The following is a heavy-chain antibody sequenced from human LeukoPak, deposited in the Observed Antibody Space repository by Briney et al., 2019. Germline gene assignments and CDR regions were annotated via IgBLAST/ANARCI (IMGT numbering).Heavy chain of an antibody. D-gene: IGHD3-9*01. CDR3: ARAHYDILTGYYHDAFDI. CDR2: IYYTGNT. CDR1: GGSISSYY. J-gene: IGHJ3*02. Sequence: SETLSLTCTVSGGSISSYYWSWIRQPPGKGLEWIGYIYYTGNTNYNPSLKSRVTTSVDTSKNQFSLKLSSVTAADTAVYYCARAHYDILTGYYHDAFDIWGQGTMVTVSS. V-gene: IGHV4-59*01.